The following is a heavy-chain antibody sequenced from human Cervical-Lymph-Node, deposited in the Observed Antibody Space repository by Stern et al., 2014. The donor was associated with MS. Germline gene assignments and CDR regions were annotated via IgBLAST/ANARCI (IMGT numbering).Heavy chain of an antibody. CDR2: INPSGGST. Sequence: VHLVESGAEVKKPGASVKVSCKASGYSFTSYLMHWVRQAPGQGLEWMGIINPSGGSTGYAQKFQGRVTMTRDTSTRTVYMDLSSLRSEDTAVYYCARALSSALYAMDVWGQGTTVTVSS. V-gene: IGHV1-46*01. CDR1: GYSFTSYL. D-gene: IGHD2-2*01. CDR3: ARALSSALYAMDV. J-gene: IGHJ6*02.